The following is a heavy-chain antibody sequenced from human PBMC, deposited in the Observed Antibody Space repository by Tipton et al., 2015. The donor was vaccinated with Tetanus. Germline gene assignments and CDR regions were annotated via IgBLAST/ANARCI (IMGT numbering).Heavy chain of an antibody. Sequence: TLSLTCTVSGGSISSYYWSWIRQPPGKGLEWIGYIYYSGSTNYNPSLKSRVTISVDTSKNQFSLKLSSVTAPDTAVYYCARGTGDYWGRGTLVTVSS. J-gene: IGHJ4*02. CDR2: IYYSGST. D-gene: IGHD1-14*01. CDR3: ARGTGDY. V-gene: IGHV4-59*01. CDR1: GGSISSYY.